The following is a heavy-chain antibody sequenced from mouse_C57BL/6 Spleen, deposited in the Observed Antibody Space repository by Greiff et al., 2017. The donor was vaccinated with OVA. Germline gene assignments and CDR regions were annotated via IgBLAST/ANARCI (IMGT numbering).Heavy chain of an antibody. CDR2: IDPETGGT. V-gene: IGHV1-15*01. Sequence: QVQLKQSGAELVRPGASVTLSCKASGYTFTDYEMHWVKQTPVHGLEWIGAIDPETGGTAYNQKFKGKAILTADKSSSTAYMELRSLTSEDSAVYYCTRGLYYGNYGFAYWGQGTLVTVSA. J-gene: IGHJ3*01. CDR1: GYTFTDYE. CDR3: TRGLYYGNYGFAY. D-gene: IGHD2-1*01.